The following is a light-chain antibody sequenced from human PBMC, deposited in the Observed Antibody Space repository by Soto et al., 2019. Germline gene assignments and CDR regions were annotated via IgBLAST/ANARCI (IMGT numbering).Light chain of an antibody. CDR3: QQRSNWVKT. CDR2: DVS. Sequence: EIVLTQSPATLSLSPGERATLSCRVSQSVTKYLAWYQQKPGQAPRLIIYDVSNRATGIPARFSGSGSGTDFTLTISSLEPEDSAVYYCQQRSNWVKTFGQGTKLELK. V-gene: IGKV3-11*01. CDR1: QSVTKY. J-gene: IGKJ2*01.